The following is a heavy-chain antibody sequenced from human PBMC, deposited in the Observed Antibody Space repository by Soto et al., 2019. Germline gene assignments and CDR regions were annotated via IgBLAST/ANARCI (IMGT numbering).Heavy chain of an antibody. V-gene: IGHV1-69*12. CDR2: IIPICGTA. Sequence: QVQLVQSGAEVKKPGSSVKGSCKASGGTFSSYALSWVRQAPGQGREWMGGIIPICGTANYAQKFQGRVTITEDESTSTAYMELSSLRSEYTAVYYCARRFTGGWFDHWGQGTLVTVSS. CDR3: ARRFTGGWFDH. CDR1: GGTFSSYA. D-gene: IGHD3-16*01. J-gene: IGHJ5*02.